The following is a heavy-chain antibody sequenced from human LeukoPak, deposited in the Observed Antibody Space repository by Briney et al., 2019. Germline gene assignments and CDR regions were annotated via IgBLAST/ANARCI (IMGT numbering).Heavy chain of an antibody. V-gene: IGHV4-34*01. CDR3: ARGRGVAAKDY. CDR1: GGSFSGYY. J-gene: IGHJ4*02. Sequence: SETLSLTCAVYGGSFSGYYWSWIRQPPGKGLEWIGEINHSGSTNYNPPLKSRVTISVDTSKNQFSLKLSSVTAADTAVYYCARGRGVAAKDYWGQGTLVTVSS. CDR2: INHSGST. D-gene: IGHD3-10*01.